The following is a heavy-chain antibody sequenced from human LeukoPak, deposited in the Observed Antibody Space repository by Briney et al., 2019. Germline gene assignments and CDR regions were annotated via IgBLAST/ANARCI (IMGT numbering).Heavy chain of an antibody. CDR3: ARRGYSGYDGVDY. J-gene: IGHJ4*02. Sequence: SETLSLTCTVSGGSISSSSYYWGWIRQPPGKGLEWIGSIYYSGSTYYNPSLKNRVTISVDTSKNQFSLKLSSVTAADTAVYYCARRGYSGYDGVDYWGQGTLVTVSS. CDR1: GGSISSSSYY. CDR2: IYYSGST. D-gene: IGHD5-12*01. V-gene: IGHV4-39*01.